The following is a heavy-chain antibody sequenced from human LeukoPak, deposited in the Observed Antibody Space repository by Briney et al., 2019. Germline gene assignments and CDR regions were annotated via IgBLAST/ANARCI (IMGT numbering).Heavy chain of an antibody. J-gene: IGHJ5*02. Sequence: GGSPRLSCAASGFTFSSYAMSWVRQAPGKGLEWVSAISGSGGSTYYADSVKGRFTISRDNAKNSLDLQMSSLRAEDTAVYYCARDLGYLAWGRGTLVTVSS. V-gene: IGHV3-23*01. CDR3: ARDLGYLA. CDR1: GFTFSSYA. D-gene: IGHD1-1*01. CDR2: ISGSGGST.